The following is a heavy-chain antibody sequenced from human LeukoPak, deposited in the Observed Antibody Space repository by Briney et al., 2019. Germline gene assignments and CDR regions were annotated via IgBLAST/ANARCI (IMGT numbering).Heavy chain of an antibody. Sequence: SETLSLTCTVSGGSISSYYWSWIRQPPGKGLEWIGYIYYSGSTNYNPSLKSRVTISVDTSKNHFSLKLSSVTAADTAVYYCARGGYYYDSSGYCPLLWGQGTLVTVSS. CDR1: GGSISSYY. CDR2: IYYSGST. CDR3: ARGGYYYDSSGYCPLL. V-gene: IGHV4-59*01. J-gene: IGHJ4*02. D-gene: IGHD3-22*01.